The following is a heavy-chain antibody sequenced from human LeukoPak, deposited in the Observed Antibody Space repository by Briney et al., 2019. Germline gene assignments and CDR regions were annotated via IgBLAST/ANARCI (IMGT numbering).Heavy chain of an antibody. Sequence: GRSLRLSCATSGFTFSDAWMSWVRQAPGKGLEWVGRIQSKTDGGPTDYAAPVKGRFTISRDDSKNTLYLQMNSLKAGDTAVYYCTTDRGALTNWGPGTLVTVSS. CDR3: TTDRGALTN. J-gene: IGHJ4*02. CDR1: GFTFSDAW. D-gene: IGHD3-10*01. CDR2: IQSKTDGGPT. V-gene: IGHV3-15*01.